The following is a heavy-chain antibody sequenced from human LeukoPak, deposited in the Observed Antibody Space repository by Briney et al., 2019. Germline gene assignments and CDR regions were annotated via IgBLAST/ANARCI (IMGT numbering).Heavy chain of an antibody. CDR1: GGTFSSYT. CDR2: IIPILGIA. CDR3: AGCYCSSTGCYNWFDP. Sequence: ASVKVSCKASGGTFSSYTISWVRQAPGQGLEWMGRIIPILGIANYAQKFQGRVTITADKSTSTAYMELSSLRSEDTAVYYCAGCYCSSTGCYNWFDPWGQGTLVTVS. D-gene: IGHD2-2*01. J-gene: IGHJ5*02. V-gene: IGHV1-69*02.